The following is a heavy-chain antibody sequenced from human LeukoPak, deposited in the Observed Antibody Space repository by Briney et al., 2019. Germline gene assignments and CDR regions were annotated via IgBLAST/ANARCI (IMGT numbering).Heavy chain of an antibody. CDR1: GFTFSSYE. Sequence: GGSLRLSCAASGFTFSSYEMNWVRQAPGKGLEWVSYITSSGSTIYYVDSVKGRFTISRDNAKNSLYLQMNSLRAEDTAVYYCATESYYAAFDIWGQGTMVTVSS. CDR2: ITSSGSTI. CDR3: ATESYYAAFDI. D-gene: IGHD1-26*01. J-gene: IGHJ3*02. V-gene: IGHV3-48*03.